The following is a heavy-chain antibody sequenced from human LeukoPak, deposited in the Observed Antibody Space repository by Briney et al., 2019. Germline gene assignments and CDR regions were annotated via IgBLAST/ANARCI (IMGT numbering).Heavy chain of an antibody. J-gene: IGHJ6*02. CDR3: AREIRETVVTRHYYYGIDV. CDR1: GFTFSTYD. CDR2: IGTGDDT. Sequence: GGSLRLSCAASGFTFSTYDMHWVRQVTGKGLEWVSAIGTGDDTYYLGSVKGRFTISRENAKDVLYLQMSSLRAEDTAVYYCAREIRETVVTRHYYYGIDVWGQGTTVTVSS. V-gene: IGHV3-13*01. D-gene: IGHD2-15*01.